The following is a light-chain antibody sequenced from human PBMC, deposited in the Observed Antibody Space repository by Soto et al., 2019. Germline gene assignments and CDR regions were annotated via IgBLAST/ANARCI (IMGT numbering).Light chain of an antibody. V-gene: IGKV1-33*01. CDR1: QDISNY. Sequence: DIQMTQSPSSLSASVGDRVTITCQASQDISNYLNWYQQKPGKAPKLLIYDASNLETGAPSRFSGSGSRTDFTFTISSLQPEDIATYYCQQYDNLPPFTFGPGTKVDIK. CDR2: DAS. J-gene: IGKJ3*01. CDR3: QQYDNLPPFT.